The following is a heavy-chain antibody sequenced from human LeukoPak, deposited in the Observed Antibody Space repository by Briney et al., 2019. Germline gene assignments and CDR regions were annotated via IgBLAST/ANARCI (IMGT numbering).Heavy chain of an antibody. CDR3: ARDTRIEWLRFLDY. J-gene: IGHJ4*02. Sequence: SQTLSLTCTVSGDSISNGGSISNGGHYWSWIRQFPGKGLEWIGYIYHSGNTYYNPSLESRVTMSVDTSENRFSLKVNSVTAADTAIYYCARDTRIEWLRFLDYWGQGILVTVSS. CDR2: IYHSGNT. D-gene: IGHD5-12*01. V-gene: IGHV4-31*03. CDR1: GDSISNGGSISNGGHY.